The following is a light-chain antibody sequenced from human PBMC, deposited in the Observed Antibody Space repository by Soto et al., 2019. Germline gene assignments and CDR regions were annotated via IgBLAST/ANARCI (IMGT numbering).Light chain of an antibody. Sequence: DIQMTQSPSILSTSVGDRVTITCRASQSVSGWLAWYQQKPGKAPKLLIYRASSLRSGVPSRFSGSASGTEFTLTISGLQPDDFATYYGQQYDRYPVTFGGGTKVEIK. J-gene: IGKJ4*01. V-gene: IGKV1-5*03. CDR2: RAS. CDR1: QSVSGW. CDR3: QQYDRYPVT.